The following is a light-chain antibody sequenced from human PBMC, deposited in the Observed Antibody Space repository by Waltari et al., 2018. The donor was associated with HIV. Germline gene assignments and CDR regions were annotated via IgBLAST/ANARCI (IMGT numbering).Light chain of an antibody. V-gene: IGLV1-47*01. J-gene: IGLJ1*01. Sequence: QSVLTQPPSASGTPGQRVTVSCSGSSFNIGRNFVSWYQQLPGTAPKVLIFRDNRRPSGFPDRFSGSKSGASASLAISGLRSEDEADYYCAAWDDSLSGSYVFGPGTKVTVL. CDR3: AAWDDSLSGSYV. CDR1: SFNIGRNF. CDR2: RDN.